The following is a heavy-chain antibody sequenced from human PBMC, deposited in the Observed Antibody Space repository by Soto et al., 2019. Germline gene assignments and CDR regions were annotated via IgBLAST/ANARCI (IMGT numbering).Heavy chain of an antibody. CDR1: GDSVSSNSAT. CDR3: ARGSSNWAYYFDF. D-gene: IGHD6-13*01. J-gene: IGHJ4*02. CDR2: TYYRSKWSN. Sequence: SQTLSLTCAISGDSVSSNSATWDWIRQSPSRGLEWLGRTYYRSKWSNDYAVSVKGRITINPDTSNNQFSLHLNSVTPDDTAVYYCARGSSNWAYYFDFWGQGTLVTVSS. V-gene: IGHV6-1*01.